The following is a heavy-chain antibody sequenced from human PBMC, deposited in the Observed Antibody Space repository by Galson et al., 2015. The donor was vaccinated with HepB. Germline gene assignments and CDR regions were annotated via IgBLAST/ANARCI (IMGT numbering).Heavy chain of an antibody. D-gene: IGHD6-13*01. V-gene: IGHV3-23*01. J-gene: IGHJ4*02. CDR1: GFTFSSYA. CDR3: ANGPKNGYSSSWYEGYYFDY. Sequence: SLRLSCAASGFTFSSYAMSWVRQAPGKGLEWVSAISGSGGSTYYADSVKGRFTISRDNSKNTLYLQMNSLRAEDTAVYYCANGPKNGYSSSWYEGYYFDYWGQGTLVTVSS. CDR2: ISGSGGST.